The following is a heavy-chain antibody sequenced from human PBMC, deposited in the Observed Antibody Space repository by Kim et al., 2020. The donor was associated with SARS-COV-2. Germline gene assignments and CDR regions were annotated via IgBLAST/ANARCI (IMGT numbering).Heavy chain of an antibody. CDR2: IYYSGST. V-gene: IGHV4-39*07. CDR3: ARPNSSSWYRY. CDR1: GGSISSSSYY. J-gene: IGHJ4*02. D-gene: IGHD6-13*01. Sequence: SETLSLTCTVSGGSISSSSYYWGWIRQPPGKGLEWIGSIYYSGSTYYNPSLKSRVTISVDTSKNQFSLKLSSVTAADTAVYYCARPNSSSWYRYWGQGTLVTVSS.